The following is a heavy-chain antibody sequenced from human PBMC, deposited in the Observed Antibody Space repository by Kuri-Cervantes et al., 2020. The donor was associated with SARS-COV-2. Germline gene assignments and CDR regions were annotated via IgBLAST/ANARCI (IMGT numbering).Heavy chain of an antibody. CDR1: GFSFSMYW. CDR2: IKKDGSEK. CDR3: ARVDRTGGNAFVDY. D-gene: IGHD4-23*01. J-gene: IGHJ4*02. V-gene: IGHV3-7*03. Sequence: GGSLRLSCAASGFSFSMYWMSWVRQAPGKGLEWVANIKKDGSEKYYVDSVKGRFTISRDNSKNTLYLQMNSLRAEDTAVYYCARVDRTGGNAFVDYWGQGTLVTVSS.